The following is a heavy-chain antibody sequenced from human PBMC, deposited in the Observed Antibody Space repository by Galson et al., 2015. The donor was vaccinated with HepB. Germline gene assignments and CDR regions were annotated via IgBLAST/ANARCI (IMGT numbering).Heavy chain of an antibody. V-gene: IGHV3-33*01. CDR3: ARAPDSSSAGGAFDI. CDR1: GFTFSSYG. D-gene: IGHD6-6*01. Sequence: SLRLSCAASGFTFSSYGMHWVRQAPGKGLEWVAVIWYDGSNKYYADSVKGRFTISRDNSKNTLYLQMNSLRAEDTAVYYCARAPDSSSAGGAFDIWGQGTMVTVSS. CDR2: IWYDGSNK. J-gene: IGHJ3*02.